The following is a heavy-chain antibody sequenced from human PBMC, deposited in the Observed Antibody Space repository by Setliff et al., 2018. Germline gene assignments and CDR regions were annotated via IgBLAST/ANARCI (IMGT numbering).Heavy chain of an antibody. CDR2: INAVNGNT. V-gene: IGHV1-3*01. D-gene: IGHD2-2*02. CDR1: GYTFTSYA. CDR3: ARDSRGLVPAAIEGSYNYYGMDV. Sequence: GASVKVSCKASGYTFTSYAMHWVRQAPGQRLEWMGWINAVNGNTKYSQKFKGRVTMTADTSTSTAYMELSSLRSEDTAVDYCARDSRGLVPAAIEGSYNYYGMDVWGQGTTVTVSS. J-gene: IGHJ6*02.